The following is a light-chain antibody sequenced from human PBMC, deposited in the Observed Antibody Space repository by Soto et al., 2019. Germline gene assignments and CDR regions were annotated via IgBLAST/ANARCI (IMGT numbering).Light chain of an antibody. CDR1: SSNIGSYT. Sequence: QSVLTQPPSASGTPGQRVTISCSGGSSNIGSYTVNWYQQLPGTAPKLLIYSNNQRPSGVPDRFSGSKSGTSVSLAISGLQSEDEVDYYCAAWDDSLNGVVFGGGTKLTVL. CDR3: AAWDDSLNGVV. CDR2: SNN. V-gene: IGLV1-44*01. J-gene: IGLJ2*01.